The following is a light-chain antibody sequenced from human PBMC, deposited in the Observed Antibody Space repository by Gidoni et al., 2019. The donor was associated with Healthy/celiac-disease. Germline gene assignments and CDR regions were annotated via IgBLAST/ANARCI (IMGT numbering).Light chain of an antibody. Sequence: QSVLPQPPSASGTPGQTVTISCSGSSSNIGSTTVNWYQQLPGTAPKLLIYSNNQRPSGVPDRFSGSKSGTSASLAISGLQSEDEADYYCAAWDDSLNGVVFGGGTKLTVL. J-gene: IGLJ2*01. V-gene: IGLV1-44*01. CDR3: AAWDDSLNGVV. CDR1: SSNIGSTT. CDR2: SNN.